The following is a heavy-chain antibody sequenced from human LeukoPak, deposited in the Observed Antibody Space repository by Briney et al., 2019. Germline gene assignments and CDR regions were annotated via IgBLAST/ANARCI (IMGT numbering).Heavy chain of an antibody. CDR2: IGSDGDST. V-gene: IGHV3-64D*06. J-gene: IGHJ4*01. CDR1: GFTFNNYA. D-gene: IGHD1-14*01. CDR3: VSPVFINY. Sequence: PGGSLRLSCAASGFTFNNYAMNWVRQAPGKGLEHVSTIGSDGDSTYYADSVKDRFTISRDNSKNALYLQMTSLRPEDSAVYYCVSPVFINYWGQGTLVTVSS.